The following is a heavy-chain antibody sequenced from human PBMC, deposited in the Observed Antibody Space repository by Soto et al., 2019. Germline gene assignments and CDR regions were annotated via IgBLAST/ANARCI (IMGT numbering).Heavy chain of an antibody. D-gene: IGHD3-3*01. V-gene: IGHV3-30-3*01. CDR1: GFTLSSYL. CDR3: ARDPITVFGVVITLGWLDP. CDR2: ISYDGSNK. J-gene: IGHJ5*02. Sequence: GGSLRLSCAASGFTLSSYLMHWVRQAPGKGLEWVAVISYDGSNKYYADSVKGRFTISRDNSKNTLYLQMNSLRAEDTAVYYCARDPITVFGVVITLGWLDPWGKGTLVTVSS.